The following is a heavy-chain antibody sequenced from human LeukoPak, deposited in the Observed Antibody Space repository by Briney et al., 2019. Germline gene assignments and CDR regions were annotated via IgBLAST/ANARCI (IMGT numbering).Heavy chain of an antibody. CDR3: ARDGEYCSGGSCYWS. CDR1: GGSISSYY. V-gene: IGHV4-59*01. J-gene: IGHJ5*02. Sequence: SETLSLTCIVSGGSISSYYWSWLRQPPGKGLEGIGYIYYSGSTNYNPSLKSRVTISVDTSKNQFSLKLRSVTAADTAVYYCARDGEYCSGGSCYWSWGQGTLVTVSS. D-gene: IGHD2-15*01. CDR2: IYYSGST.